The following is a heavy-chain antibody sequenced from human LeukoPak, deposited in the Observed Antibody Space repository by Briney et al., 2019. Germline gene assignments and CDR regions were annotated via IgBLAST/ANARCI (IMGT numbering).Heavy chain of an antibody. CDR3: ARVQAVFYYDSSGYFDY. CDR1: GGSISSGDYY. J-gene: IGHJ4*02. Sequence: SETLSLTCTVSGGSISSGDYYWSWIRQPPGKGLERIGYIYYSGSTYYNPSLKSRVTISVDTSKNQFSLKLSSVTAADTAVYYCARVQAVFYYDSSGYFDYWGQGTLVTVSS. D-gene: IGHD3-22*01. V-gene: IGHV4-30-4*08. CDR2: IYYSGST.